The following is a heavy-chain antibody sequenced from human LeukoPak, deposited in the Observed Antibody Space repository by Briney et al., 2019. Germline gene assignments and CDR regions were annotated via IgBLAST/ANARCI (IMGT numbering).Heavy chain of an antibody. CDR3: VRGGDAIAFDY. J-gene: IGHJ4*02. Sequence: RASVKVSCKASGYTFTSYDINWVRQATGRGLEWMGWMNPNSGNTGYAQKFQGRVTMTRNTSISTAYMELSSLRSEDTAVYYCVRGGDAIAFDYWGQGTLVTVSS. D-gene: IGHD3-16*01. CDR1: GYTFTSYD. V-gene: IGHV1-8*01. CDR2: MNPNSGNT.